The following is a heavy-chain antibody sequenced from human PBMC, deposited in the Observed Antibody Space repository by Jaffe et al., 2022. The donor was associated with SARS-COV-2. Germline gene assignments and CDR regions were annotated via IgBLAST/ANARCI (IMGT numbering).Heavy chain of an antibody. CDR1: GFTFSSYD. J-gene: IGHJ3*02. V-gene: IGHV3-13*01. CDR3: ARSLNGDAFDI. CDR2: IGTAGDT. D-gene: IGHD2-8*01. Sequence: EVQLVESGGGLVQPGGSLRLSCAASGFTFSSYDMHWVRQATGKGLEWVSAIGTAGDTYYPGSVKGRFTISRENAKNSLYLQMNSLRAGDTAVYYCARSLNGDAFDIWGQGTMVTVSS.